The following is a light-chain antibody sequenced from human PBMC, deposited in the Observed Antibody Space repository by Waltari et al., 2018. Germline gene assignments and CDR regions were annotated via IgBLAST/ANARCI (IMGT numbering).Light chain of an antibody. CDR2: GKN. V-gene: IGLV3-19*01. Sequence: SSELTQDPAVSVALGQTVRITCQGDSLRSYYASWYQQKPGQAPVLLIYGKNNRPSGIPDRFSGSSSGNTASLTITGAQAEDEADYYCNSRDSSGNRVFGGGTKLTVL. J-gene: IGLJ3*02. CDR3: NSRDSSGNRV. CDR1: SLRSYY.